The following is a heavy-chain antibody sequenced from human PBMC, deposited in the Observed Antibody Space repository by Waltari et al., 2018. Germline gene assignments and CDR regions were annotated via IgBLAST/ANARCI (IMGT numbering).Heavy chain of an antibody. D-gene: IGHD3-16*01. Sequence: QVQIQQWGAGQLKSSETLSLTCAVYVGSFSGYYWSWFRQPPGKGLEWIGDIDYSGSTNYSPSLESRVTISVDTSKNQFSLRLTSVTGADTSVYYCARGRLRAGFDSWGHGTLVTVSS. CDR1: VGSFSGYY. J-gene: IGHJ5*01. CDR3: ARGRLRAGFDS. V-gene: IGHV4-34*01. CDR2: IDYSGST.